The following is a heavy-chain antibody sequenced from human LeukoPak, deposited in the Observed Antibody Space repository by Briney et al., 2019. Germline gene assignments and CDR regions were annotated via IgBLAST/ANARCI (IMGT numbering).Heavy chain of an antibody. CDR1: GGSISSYY. CDR2: IYTSGST. J-gene: IGHJ4*02. D-gene: IGHD3-10*01. CDR3: ARDLSERLGSGSYYNYFDY. V-gene: IGHV4-4*07. Sequence: SETLSLTCTVSGGSISSYYWSWIRQPAGKGLEWIGRIYTSGSTNYNPSLKSRVTMSVDTSKNQFSLKLSSVTAADTAVYYCARDLSERLGSGSYYNYFDYWGQGTLVTVSS.